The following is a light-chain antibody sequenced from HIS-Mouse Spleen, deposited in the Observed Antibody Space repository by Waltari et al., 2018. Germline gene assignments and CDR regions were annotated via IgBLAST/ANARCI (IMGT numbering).Light chain of an antibody. V-gene: IGLV2-14*03. Sequence: QSALTQPASVSGSPGQSITISCTGTSSDVGGYNYVSWYQQHPGKAPKLMIYDVSNRPSGVSNRFSGSKSGNTASLTISVLQAEDEAEYYCSSYTSSSFNVVFGGGTKLTVL. J-gene: IGLJ2*01. CDR2: DVS. CDR3: SSYTSSSFNVV. CDR1: SSDVGGYNY.